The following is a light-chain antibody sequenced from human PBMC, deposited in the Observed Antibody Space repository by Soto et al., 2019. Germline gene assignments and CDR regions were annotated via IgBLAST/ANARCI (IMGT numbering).Light chain of an antibody. CDR2: EVS. CDR3: CSYAGSSTL. V-gene: IGLV2-23*02. Sequence: QSVLTQPASVSGSPGQSITISCTGTSSDVGGYNLVSWYQQHPGKAPKLMIYEVSKRPSGVSNRFSGSKSGNTASLTISGLQAEDEADYYCCSYAGSSTLFGTGTKVTVL. CDR1: SSDVGGYNL. J-gene: IGLJ1*01.